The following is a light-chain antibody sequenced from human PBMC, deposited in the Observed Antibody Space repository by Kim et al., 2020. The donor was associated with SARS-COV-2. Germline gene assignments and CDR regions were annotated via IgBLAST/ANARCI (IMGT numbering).Light chain of an antibody. V-gene: IGKV1-12*01. CDR2: AAS. CDR3: QQDDKWPST. Sequence: ASVGERVTLSCRASQDINRDLGWYQQRPGKAPKLLIYAASSLETGIPARFSGSGYATEFTLTISSLQSEDLAVYYCQQDDKWPSTFGQGTKVDIK. CDR1: QDINRD. J-gene: IGKJ1*01.